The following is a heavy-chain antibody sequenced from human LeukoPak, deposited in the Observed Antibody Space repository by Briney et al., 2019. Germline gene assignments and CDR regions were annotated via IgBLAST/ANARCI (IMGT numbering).Heavy chain of an antibody. CDR2: IIPIFGTA. D-gene: IGHD2-2*01. CDR1: GGTFSSYA. V-gene: IGHV1-69*13. CDR3: ARLYCSSTSCL. J-gene: IGHJ4*02. Sequence: AASVKVSCKASGGTFSSYAISWVRQDPGQGLEWMGGIIPIFGTANYAQKFQGRVTITADESTSTAYTELSSLRSEDTAVYYCARLYCSSTSCLWGQGTLVTVSS.